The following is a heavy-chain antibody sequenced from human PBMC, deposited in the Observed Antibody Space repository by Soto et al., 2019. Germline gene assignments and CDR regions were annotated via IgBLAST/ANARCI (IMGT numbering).Heavy chain of an antibody. Sequence: SETLSLTCTFSGGSISSYYWSWIRQPPGKGLEWIGYISDSGSTNYNPSLNSRVIMSVDTSKNQLSLKLSSVTAADTAVYYCARDFQAGGYYYYYMDVWGKGTTVTVSS. CDR2: ISDSGST. J-gene: IGHJ6*03. CDR1: GGSISSYY. V-gene: IGHV4-59*01. CDR3: ARDFQAGGYYYYYMDV.